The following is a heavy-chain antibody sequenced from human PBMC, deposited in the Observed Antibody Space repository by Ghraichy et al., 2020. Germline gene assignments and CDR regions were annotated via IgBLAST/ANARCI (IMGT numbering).Heavy chain of an antibody. CDR1: GFTFTYAW. CDR3: SVSSGDRNDYRMDV. V-gene: IGHV3-15*01. CDR2: IKSKIDGETT. J-gene: IGHJ6*02. Sequence: GGSLRLSCEASGFTFTYAWMTWVRQVPGKGLEWVGRIKSKIDGETTDYAAPVKGRFTISRDDSKNTLYLQMNSLKTEDTAVYYCSVSSGDRNDYRMDVWGQGTTVTVSS. D-gene: IGHD3-10*01.